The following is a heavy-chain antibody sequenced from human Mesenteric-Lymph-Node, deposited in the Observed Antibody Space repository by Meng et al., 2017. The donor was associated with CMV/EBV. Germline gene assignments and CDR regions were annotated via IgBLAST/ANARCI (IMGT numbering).Heavy chain of an antibody. D-gene: IGHD2-2*01. J-gene: IGHJ3*02. CDR2: IYPGDSDT. Sequence: KVSCKGSGYSFTRYWIGWVRQMPGKGLEWMGIIYPGDSDTKYSPSFQGQVTISADKSISTAYLQWSSLKASDTAMYYCARVYCSSTSCYAHDAFDIWGQGTMVTVSS. V-gene: IGHV5-51*01. CDR3: ARVYCSSTSCYAHDAFDI. CDR1: GYSFTRYW.